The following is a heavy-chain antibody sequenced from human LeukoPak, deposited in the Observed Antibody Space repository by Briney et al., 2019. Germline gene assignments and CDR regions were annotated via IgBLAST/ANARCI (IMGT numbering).Heavy chain of an antibody. V-gene: IGHV1-2*02. D-gene: IGHD3-10*01. Sequence: GASVKVSCKASGYTFTGYYMHWVRQAPGQGPEWMGWINPNSGGTNYAQKFQGRVTMTRDTSISTAYMELSRLRSDDTAVYYCARNYYGSGSYDLGFDYWGQGTLVTVSS. CDR3: ARNYYGSGSYDLGFDY. CDR2: INPNSGGT. CDR1: GYTFTGYY. J-gene: IGHJ4*02.